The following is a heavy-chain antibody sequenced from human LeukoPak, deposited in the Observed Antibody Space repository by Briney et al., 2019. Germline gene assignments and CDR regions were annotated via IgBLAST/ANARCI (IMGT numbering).Heavy chain of an antibody. Sequence: PSETLSLTCTVSGVSISSSNSYWGWIRQPPGKGLEWIGSIYYSGNTYYNASLKSRVTISVDTSKNQFSLKLSSVTAADTAVYYCARGGYYGSGLQGTWFDPWGQGTLVTVSS. CDR1: GVSISSSNSY. CDR3: ARGGYYGSGLQGTWFDP. CDR2: IYYSGNT. J-gene: IGHJ5*02. V-gene: IGHV4-39*01. D-gene: IGHD3-10*01.